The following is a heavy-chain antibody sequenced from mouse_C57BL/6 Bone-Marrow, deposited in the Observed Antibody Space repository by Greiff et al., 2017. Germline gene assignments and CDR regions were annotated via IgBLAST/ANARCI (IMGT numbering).Heavy chain of an antibody. CDR3: ARSRGAHSWYFDV. D-gene: IGHD6-1*01. Sequence: QVQLKESGAELVRPGTSVKVSCKASGYAFTNYLIEWVKQRPGQGLEWIGVINPGSGGTNYNEKFKGKATLTADKSSSTAYMQLSSLTSEDSAVYFCARSRGAHSWYFDVWGTGTTVTVSS. CDR2: INPGSGGT. J-gene: IGHJ1*03. V-gene: IGHV1-54*01. CDR1: GYAFTNYL.